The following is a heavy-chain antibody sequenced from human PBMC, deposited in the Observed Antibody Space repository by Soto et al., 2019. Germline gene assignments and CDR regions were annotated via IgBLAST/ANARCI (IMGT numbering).Heavy chain of an antibody. CDR2: ISAYNGDI. Sequence: QVLLVQSGAEVKKPGASVKVSCKASGYTFTSSGISWVRQAPGQGLEWMGWISAYNGDIAYAQKFEGRVTMTTDTSTSTAYTELGSLRSDDTAQYYCARSAEFGYLDPWGQGTLVTVSS. V-gene: IGHV1-18*01. CDR3: ARSAEFGYLDP. J-gene: IGHJ5*02. CDR1: GYTFTSSG. D-gene: IGHD5-18*01.